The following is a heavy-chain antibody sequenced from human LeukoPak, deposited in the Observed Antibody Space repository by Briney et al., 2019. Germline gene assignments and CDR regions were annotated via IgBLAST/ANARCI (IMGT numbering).Heavy chain of an antibody. Sequence: AGGSLRLSCAASGFTFSSYAMSWVRQAPGKGLEWVSAIGGSGGSTYYADSVKGRFTISRDNSKNTLDLQMNSLIAEETAVDYXXXXPSITILPPNDYWGQGTLVTVSS. CDR3: XXXPSITILPPNDY. CDR2: IGGSGGST. CDR1: GFTFSSYA. J-gene: IGHJ4*02. D-gene: IGHD3-3*01. V-gene: IGHV3-23*01.